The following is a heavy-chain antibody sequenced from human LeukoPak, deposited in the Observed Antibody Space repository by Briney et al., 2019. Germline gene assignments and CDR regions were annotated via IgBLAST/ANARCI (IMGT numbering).Heavy chain of an antibody. CDR2: ICYSGST. D-gene: IGHD3-10*01. Sequence: PSETLSLTCSVSGGSVSSSDNFWGWIRQPPGKGLEWIGSICYSGSTYNNPSLKSRVTISVDTSKNQFSLKLNSVAAADTAVYYCARVRRGYGSGSYYYYYMDVWGKGTTVTVSS. V-gene: IGHV4-39*01. J-gene: IGHJ6*03. CDR1: GGSVSSSDNF. CDR3: ARVRRGYGSGSYYYYYMDV.